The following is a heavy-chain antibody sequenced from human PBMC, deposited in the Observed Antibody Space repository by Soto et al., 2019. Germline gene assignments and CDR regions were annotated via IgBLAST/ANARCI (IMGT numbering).Heavy chain of an antibody. D-gene: IGHD5-18*01. J-gene: IGHJ5*02. V-gene: IGHV3-30-3*01. CDR2: ISYDGSNK. CDR1: GFTFSSYA. Sequence: PGGSLRLSCAASGFTFSSYAMHWVRQAPGKGLEWVAVISYDGSNKYYADSVKGRFTISRDNSKNTLYLQMNSLRAEDTAVYYCARDKDTAMVTGWFDPWGQGTLVTVYS. CDR3: ARDKDTAMVTGWFDP.